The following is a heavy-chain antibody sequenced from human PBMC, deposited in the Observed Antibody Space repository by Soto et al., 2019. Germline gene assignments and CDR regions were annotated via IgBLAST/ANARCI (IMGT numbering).Heavy chain of an antibody. CDR1: GFTFSDYY. D-gene: IGHD3-10*01. J-gene: IGHJ4*02. Sequence: LRLSCAASGFTFSDYYMSWIRQAPGKGLEWVSYISSSSSYTNYADSVKGRFTISRDNAKNSLYLQMNSLRAEDTAVYYCARDYYGSGSYYDYWGQGTLVTVSS. CDR2: ISSSSSYT. CDR3: ARDYYGSGSYYDY. V-gene: IGHV3-11*06.